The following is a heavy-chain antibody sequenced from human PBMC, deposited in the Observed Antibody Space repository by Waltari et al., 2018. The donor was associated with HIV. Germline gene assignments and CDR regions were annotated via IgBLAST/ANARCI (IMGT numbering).Heavy chain of an antibody. V-gene: IGHV3-21*01. J-gene: IGHJ4*02. CDR1: GLTFSSYT. Sequence: EVQLVESGGGLVKPGGSLRLSCEASGLTFSSYTMNWVRQAPGKGLEGVSSISSSSSDIYYAVSVKGRFTISRDNAKNSLFLQMSSLRAEDMAVYYCARASRGVAVAGFDYWGQGILVTVSS. D-gene: IGHD6-19*01. CDR2: ISSSSSDI. CDR3: ARASRGVAVAGFDY.